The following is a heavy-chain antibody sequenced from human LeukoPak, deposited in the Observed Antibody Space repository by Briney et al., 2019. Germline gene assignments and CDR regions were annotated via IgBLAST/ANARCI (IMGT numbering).Heavy chain of an antibody. J-gene: IGHJ5*02. Sequence: ASVKVSCKASGGTFSSYAISWVRQAPGERLEWMGGIIPIFGTANYAQKFQGRVTITADESTSTAYMELSSLRSEDTAVYYCASVSWFGELLSNWFDPWGQGALVTVSS. D-gene: IGHD3-10*01. CDR2: IIPIFGTA. V-gene: IGHV1-69*13. CDR3: ASVSWFGELLSNWFDP. CDR1: GGTFSSYA.